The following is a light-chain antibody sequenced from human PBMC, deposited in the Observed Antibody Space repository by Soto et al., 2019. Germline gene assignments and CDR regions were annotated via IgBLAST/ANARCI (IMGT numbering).Light chain of an antibody. CDR3: QQYNTYLWT. Sequence: DIQMTQSPSTLSASVGDRVTITCRASQSISSWLAWYQQKPGKAPKLLIYRASSLESGVPSRFSGSGSGTEFTLTISGLQPDDVATYYCQQYNTYLWTFGEGTKVEIK. J-gene: IGKJ1*01. CDR2: RAS. CDR1: QSISSW. V-gene: IGKV1-5*03.